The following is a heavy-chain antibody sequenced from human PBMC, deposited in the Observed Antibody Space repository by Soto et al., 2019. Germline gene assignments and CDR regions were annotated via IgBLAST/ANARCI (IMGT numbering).Heavy chain of an antibody. Sequence: GGSLRLSCTASGFTFGDYAMSWFRQAPGKGLEWVGFIRSKAYGGTTEYAASVKGRFTISRDDSKSIAYLQMNSLKTEDTAVYYCTRVGCRDGISYYYNGIDVWGQGTTVTVSS. D-gene: IGHD2-15*01. CDR1: GFTFGDYA. CDR3: TRVGCRDGISYYYNGIDV. CDR2: IRSKAYGGTT. V-gene: IGHV3-49*03. J-gene: IGHJ6*02.